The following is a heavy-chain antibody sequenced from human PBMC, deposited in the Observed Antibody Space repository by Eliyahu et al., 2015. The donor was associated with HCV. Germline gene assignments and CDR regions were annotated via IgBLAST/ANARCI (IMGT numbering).Heavy chain of an antibody. CDR2: IRYDGSNK. Sequence: QVQLVESGGGVVQPGGSLRLSCAASGFTFSSYGMHWVRQAPGKGLGWVAFIRYDGSNKYYADSVKGRFTISRDNSKNTLYLQMNSLRAEDTAVYYCAKGPSDSSRYPSGFDYWGQGTLVTVSS. CDR1: GFTFSSYG. D-gene: IGHD3-22*01. J-gene: IGHJ4*02. CDR3: AKGPSDSSRYPSGFDY. V-gene: IGHV3-30*02.